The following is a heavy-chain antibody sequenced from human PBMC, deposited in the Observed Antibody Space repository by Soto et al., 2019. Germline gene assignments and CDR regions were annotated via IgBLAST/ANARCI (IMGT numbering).Heavy chain of an antibody. Sequence: EVQLVESGGGLVQPGGSLRLSCEASRGAFGDYWMHWVRQAPGKGLVWVSRINRDANDIIYADSVKGRFTASRDNAKNMVFLQMNRLRVEDTAVYYCAKDVPPNWFDYWGQGTLVTVSS. D-gene: IGHD3-10*02. V-gene: IGHV3-74*01. J-gene: IGHJ5*01. CDR3: AKDVPPNWFDY. CDR2: INRDANDI. CDR1: RGAFGDYW.